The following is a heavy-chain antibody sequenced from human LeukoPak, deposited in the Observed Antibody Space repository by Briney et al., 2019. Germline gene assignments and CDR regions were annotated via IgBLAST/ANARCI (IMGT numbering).Heavy chain of an antibody. CDR2: IWYDGSNK. CDR3: SKDIGSGWTEDY. V-gene: IGHV3-33*06. Sequence: GRSLRLSCAASGFTFSSYGMHWIRQAPGKGLEREAVIWYDGSNKYYADSVKGRFTISRDNSKDTLYLQMNSLRADDTAVYYWSKDIGSGWTEDYWGQGTVVTVSS. CDR1: GFTFSSYG. J-gene: IGHJ4*02. D-gene: IGHD6-19*01.